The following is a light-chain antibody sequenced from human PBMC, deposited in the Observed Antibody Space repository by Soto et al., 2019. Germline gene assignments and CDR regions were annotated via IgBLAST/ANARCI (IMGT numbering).Light chain of an antibody. CDR3: QHYNIWPHMLA. J-gene: IGKJ4*01. CDR1: QSVSSN. V-gene: IGKV3-15*01. CDR2: DTS. Sequence: DIVLTQSPATLSASPGKRATLSCRASQSVSSNLAWYQQKPGQAPRLLIYDTSTRATDTPARFSGSGSGTEFTLTISSLQSEDFAVYYCQHYNIWPHMLAFGGGTKVEI.